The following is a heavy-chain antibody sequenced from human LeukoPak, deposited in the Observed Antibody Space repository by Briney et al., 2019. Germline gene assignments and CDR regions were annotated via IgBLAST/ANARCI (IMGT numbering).Heavy chain of an antibody. Sequence: ASVKVSCKASGYTFTGYYMHWVRQAPGQGLEWMGWINPNSGGTNDAQKFQGRVTMTRDTSISTAYMELSRLRSDDTAVYYCARDPQIIFGVVIFSYLDYWGQGTLVTVSS. J-gene: IGHJ4*02. CDR2: INPNSGGT. V-gene: IGHV1-2*02. CDR1: GYTFTGYY. D-gene: IGHD3-3*01. CDR3: ARDPQIIFGVVIFSYLDY.